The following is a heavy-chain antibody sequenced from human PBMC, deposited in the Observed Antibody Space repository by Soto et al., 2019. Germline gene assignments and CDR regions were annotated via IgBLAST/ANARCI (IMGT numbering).Heavy chain of an antibody. Sequence: GGSLRLSCAASGFTFSSYDMHWVRQATGKGLEWVAVIPYDGSNKYYADSVKGRFTISRDNSKNTLYLQMNSLRAEDTAVYYCARDGKPYYYYYGMDVWGQGTTVTVSS. CDR2: IPYDGSNK. D-gene: IGHD1-26*01. CDR3: ARDGKPYYYYYGMDV. CDR1: GFTFSSYD. J-gene: IGHJ6*02. V-gene: IGHV3-30-3*01.